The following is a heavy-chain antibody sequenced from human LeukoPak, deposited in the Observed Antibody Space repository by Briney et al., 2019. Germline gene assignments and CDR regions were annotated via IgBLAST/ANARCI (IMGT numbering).Heavy chain of an antibody. D-gene: IGHD6-13*01. J-gene: IGHJ4*02. CDR3: AKDAAGPEY. CDR2: ISGSGRST. Sequence: PGRSLRLSCAASGFTFGNYALSWVRQAPGKGLEWVSAISGSGRSTYYADSVKGRFTISRDNSKNTLYLQMNSLRVEDTAIYYCAKDAAGPEYWGQGTRVTVSS. CDR1: GFTFGNYA. V-gene: IGHV3-23*01.